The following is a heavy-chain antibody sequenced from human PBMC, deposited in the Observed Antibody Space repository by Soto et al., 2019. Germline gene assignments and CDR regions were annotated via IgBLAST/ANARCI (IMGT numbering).Heavy chain of an antibody. CDR3: ATGDGFNSRPFDY. V-gene: IGHV3-20*04. Sequence: GALRLSCAASGLTFNDYVVSWVRQTPGKGLEWVSGINYNGVATRYSDSVKGRFTISRDDAKNSLYLHMISLRVEDTAFYYCATGDGFNSRPFDYWGQGTPVTVSS. CDR2: INYNGVAT. D-gene: IGHD5-18*01. CDR1: GLTFNDYV. J-gene: IGHJ4*02.